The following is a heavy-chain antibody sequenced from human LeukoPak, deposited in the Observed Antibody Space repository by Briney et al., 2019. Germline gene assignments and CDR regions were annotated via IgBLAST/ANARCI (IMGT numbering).Heavy chain of an antibody. D-gene: IGHD3-22*01. CDR2: ISTYNGNT. V-gene: IGHV1-18*01. Sequence: GESLQISCKASGYTFTSYGISWVRQAPGQGLEWMGWISTYNGNTNYAQKLQGRVTMTTDTSTSTAYMELRSLRSDDTAVYYCARDRSFYYYDSSGYQEWGQGTLVTVSS. J-gene: IGHJ4*02. CDR3: ARDRSFYYYDSSGYQE. CDR1: GYTFTSYG.